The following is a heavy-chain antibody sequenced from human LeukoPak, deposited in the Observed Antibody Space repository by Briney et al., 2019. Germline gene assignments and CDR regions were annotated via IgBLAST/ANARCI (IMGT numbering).Heavy chain of an antibody. CDR2: IYYSGST. Sequence: SETLSLTCTVSGDSISSYYWSWIRQPPGRGLEWIGHIYYSGSTDYNPSLKSRVGILLDTSKNQVSLKLSSVTAADTAVYYCARSSIGDYYGMDVWGQGTTVTVSS. CDR1: GDSISSYY. V-gene: IGHV4-59*01. J-gene: IGHJ6*02. CDR3: ARSSIGDYYGMDV. D-gene: IGHD6-6*01.